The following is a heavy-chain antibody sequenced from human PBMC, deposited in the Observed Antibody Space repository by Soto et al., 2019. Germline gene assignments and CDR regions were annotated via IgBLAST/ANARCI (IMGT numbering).Heavy chain of an antibody. J-gene: IGHJ4*02. V-gene: IGHV4-59*01. CDR3: ARVGGVAARTFDY. CDR1: GDSIKSYY. D-gene: IGHD6-6*01. CDR2: INFSGTT. Sequence: PSETLSLTCTVSGDSIKSYYWSWIRQSPGKGLEWIGYINFSGTTNYNPSLKSRVTLSVDTSKNQFSLKLNSVTAADTAVYYCARVGGVAARTFDYWGQGTLVTVSS.